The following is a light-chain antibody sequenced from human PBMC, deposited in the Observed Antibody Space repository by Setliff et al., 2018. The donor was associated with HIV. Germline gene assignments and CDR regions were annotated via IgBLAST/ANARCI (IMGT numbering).Light chain of an antibody. V-gene: IGLV2-14*03. CDR2: DVS. CDR3: SSYTSNSRVV. Sequence: HSALAQPASVSGSPGQSITISCTGTSSDVGGYNYVSWYQQHPGRAPKLMIYDVSYRPSGVSNRFSGSKSGNTASLTISGLQAEDEADYYCSSYTSNSRVVFGGGTKVTV. CDR1: SSDVGGYNY. J-gene: IGLJ2*01.